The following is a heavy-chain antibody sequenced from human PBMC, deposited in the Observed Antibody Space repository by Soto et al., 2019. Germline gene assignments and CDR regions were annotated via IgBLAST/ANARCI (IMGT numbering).Heavy chain of an antibody. CDR2: ISVGSGSI. V-gene: IGHV3-48*01. CDR3: VRDDRWAFDI. J-gene: IGHJ3*02. Sequence: ELQLVASGGGLVQPGGSLRVSCAASGFIFRSYAFNWIRQAPGKGLEWVSYISVGSGSIFYADSVKGRFTISRDDGKNSLYLQMNTLRGEDTAVYYCVRDDRWAFDIWGQGTMVTVSS. D-gene: IGHD3-22*01. CDR1: GFIFRSYA.